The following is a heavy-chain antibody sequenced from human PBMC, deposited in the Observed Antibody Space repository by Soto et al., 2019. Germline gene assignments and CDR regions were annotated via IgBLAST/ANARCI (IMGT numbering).Heavy chain of an antibody. CDR3: AKSSYDFWSGYYTGENNWFDP. CDR1: GFTFSSYA. V-gene: IGHV3-23*01. D-gene: IGHD3-3*01. J-gene: IGHJ5*02. CDR2: ISGSGGST. Sequence: GGSLRLSCAASGFTFSSYAMSWVRQAPGKGLEWVSAISGSGGSTYYADSVKGRFNISRDNSKNTLYLQMNSLRAEDTVVYYCAKSSYDFWSGYYTGENNWFDPWGQGTLVTVSS.